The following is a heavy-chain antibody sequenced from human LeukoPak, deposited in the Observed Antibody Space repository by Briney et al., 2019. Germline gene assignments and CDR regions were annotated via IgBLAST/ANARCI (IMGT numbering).Heavy chain of an antibody. V-gene: IGHV3-23*01. CDR1: GFTFSSYA. J-gene: IGHJ4*02. D-gene: IGHD2-15*01. CDR3: AKGTGGSRNSASGC. CDR2: VSDSGGGT. Sequence: PGGSLRLSCAASGFTFSSYAMSWVRQAPGKGLEWVSSVSDSGGGTFYADSVKGRFTLSRDNSKNTLYLQMDSLRAEDTAVYYCAKGTGGSRNSASGCWGQGTLVTVSS.